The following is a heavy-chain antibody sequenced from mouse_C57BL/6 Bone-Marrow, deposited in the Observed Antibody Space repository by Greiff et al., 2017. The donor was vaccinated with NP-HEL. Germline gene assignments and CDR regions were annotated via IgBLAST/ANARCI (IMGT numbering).Heavy chain of an antibody. V-gene: IGHV5-16*01. J-gene: IGHJ4*01. CDR3: ARDLYYYGSSSYYAMDY. CDR1: GFTFSDYY. CDR2: INYDGSST. Sequence: VQLKESEGGLVQPGRSMKLSCTASGFTFSDYYMAWVRQVPEKGLEWVANINYDGSSTYYLDSLKSRFIISRDNAKNILYLQMSSLKSEDTATYYCARDLYYYGSSSYYAMDYWGQGTSVTVSS. D-gene: IGHD1-1*01.